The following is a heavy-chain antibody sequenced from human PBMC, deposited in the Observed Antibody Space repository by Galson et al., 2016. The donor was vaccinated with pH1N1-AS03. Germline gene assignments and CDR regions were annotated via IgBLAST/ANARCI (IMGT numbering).Heavy chain of an antibody. D-gene: IGHD6-19*01. J-gene: IGHJ3*01. V-gene: IGHV3-74*01. CDR1: GFSFSTYW. CDR2: INGDATTT. CDR3: AKEVGSSGWFDACDL. Sequence: SLRLSCAASGFSFSTYWMYWVRQAPGKGLVWLARINGDATTTKYADSVRGRFTISRDNAKNTLHLQMNSLRVEDTANYFCAKEVGSSGWFDACDLWGQGTVVTVSS.